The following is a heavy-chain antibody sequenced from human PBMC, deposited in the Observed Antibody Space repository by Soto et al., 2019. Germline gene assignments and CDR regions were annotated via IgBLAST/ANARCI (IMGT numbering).Heavy chain of an antibody. CDR2: IKEDGSER. CDR3: ASARHIGP. D-gene: IGHD2-21*01. J-gene: IGHJ5*02. Sequence: LRLSCAASGFTFSNYWMSWVRQAPGKGLEWVANIKEDGSERNYVDSVKGRFTISRDNAENSLYLQMNSLRAEDTAVYYCASARHIGPWGQGTLVTVSS. V-gene: IGHV3-7*01. CDR1: GFTFSNYW.